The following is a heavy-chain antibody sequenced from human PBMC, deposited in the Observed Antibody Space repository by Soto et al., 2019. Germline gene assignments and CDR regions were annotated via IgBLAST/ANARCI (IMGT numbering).Heavy chain of an antibody. V-gene: IGHV4-31*02. J-gene: IGHJ5*02. D-gene: IGHD2-21*02. CDR2: INHRGSL. CDR3: ARDRCNTRTCTRDSFFDP. Sequence: WIWIRHRPGEGLEWFGYINHRGSLYYNPSLKSRVSMSVDTSKNQFSLNLSSVTAADTAVYYCARDRCNTRTCTRDSFFDPWGQGTLVTVSS.